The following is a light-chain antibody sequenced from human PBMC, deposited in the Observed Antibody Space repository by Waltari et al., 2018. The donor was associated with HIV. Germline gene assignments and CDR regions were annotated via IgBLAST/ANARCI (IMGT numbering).Light chain of an antibody. V-gene: IGKV1-NL1*01. J-gene: IGKJ4*01. CDR1: QVISSY. CDR2: AAS. CDR3: QQYGSSPERLT. Sequence: DIQLTQSPSSLSASVGDRVTITCRASQVISSYVAWYQHKPGEAPKLLLRAASMLDSGVPHRFSGSGSGTDFTLTISRLEPEDFAVYYCQQYGSSPERLTFGGGTKVEIK.